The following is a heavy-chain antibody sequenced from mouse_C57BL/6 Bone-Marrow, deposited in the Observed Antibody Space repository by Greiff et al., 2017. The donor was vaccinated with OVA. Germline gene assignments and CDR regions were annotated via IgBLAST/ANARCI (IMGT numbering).Heavy chain of an antibody. CDR3: ARHDPYYYGSSY. CDR2: ISNGGGST. V-gene: IGHV5-12*01. CDR1: GFTFSDYY. D-gene: IGHD1-1*01. J-gene: IGHJ2*01. Sequence: EVHLVESGGGLVQPGGSLKLSCAASGFTFSDYYMYWVRQTPEKRLEWVAYISNGGGSTYYPDTVKGRFTISRDNAKNTLYLQMRRLKSEDTAMYYCARHDPYYYGSSYWGQGTTLTVSS.